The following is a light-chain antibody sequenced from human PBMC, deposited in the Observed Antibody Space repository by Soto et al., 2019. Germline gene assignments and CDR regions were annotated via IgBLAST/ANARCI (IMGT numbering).Light chain of an antibody. CDR2: IAS. Sequence: DIQMTQSPSSLSASVGDRVTITCRASQDIRNELGWFQQKPGKAPKRLIYIASSLQSGDPSRFSGSGSGTEFTLTISSRQPEDYASYYWLQHNDFPPTFGQGTKVEI. CDR3: LQHNDFPPT. CDR1: QDIRNE. J-gene: IGKJ1*01. V-gene: IGKV1-17*01.